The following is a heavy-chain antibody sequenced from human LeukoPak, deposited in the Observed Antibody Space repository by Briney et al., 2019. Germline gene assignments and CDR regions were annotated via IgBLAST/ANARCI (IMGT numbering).Heavy chain of an antibody. CDR1: GFTFSSYG. CDR2: ISYDGSNK. Sequence: GRSLRLSCAASGFTFSSYGMHWVRQAPGKGLEWVAVISYDGSNKCYADSVKGRFTISRDNSKNTLYLQMNSLRAEDTAVYYCAREKEDTAMALDYWGQGTLVTVSS. CDR3: AREKEDTAMALDY. V-gene: IGHV3-30*03. D-gene: IGHD5-18*01. J-gene: IGHJ4*02.